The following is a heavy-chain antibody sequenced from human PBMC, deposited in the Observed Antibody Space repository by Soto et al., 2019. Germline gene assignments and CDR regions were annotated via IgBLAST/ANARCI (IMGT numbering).Heavy chain of an antibody. J-gene: IGHJ6*02. D-gene: IGHD2-8*01. Sequence: QGHLVQSGAEVKKPGASVKVSCKTSAYTFTRYGISWVRQAPGQGLEWMGWISGYNGDTNYAQNLQDRVTMTIDTSTTIAYMELRSLTSDATAVYYCAKNGQPPYYYYGLDVWGQGTTVTVSS. CDR1: AYTFTRYG. CDR2: ISGYNGDT. V-gene: IGHV1-18*01. CDR3: AKNGQPPYYYYGLDV.